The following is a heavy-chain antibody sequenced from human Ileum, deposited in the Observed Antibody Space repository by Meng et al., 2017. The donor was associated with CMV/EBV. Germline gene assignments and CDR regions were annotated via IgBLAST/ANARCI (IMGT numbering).Heavy chain of an antibody. CDR3: ARGPGASTREGFDY. V-gene: IGHV4-4*07. Sequence: QVQAPGSGPGLVKPSEAPSPTCTVAGGSVNNYYWSWIRQSAGKGLEWIGRFYSSDTYNYHPSLDSRVTMSLDTSKNQFSLNLRSVTAADTATYYCARGPGASTREGFDYWGLGTLVTVSS. J-gene: IGHJ4*02. CDR2: FYSSDTY. D-gene: IGHD1-26*01. CDR1: GGSVNNYY.